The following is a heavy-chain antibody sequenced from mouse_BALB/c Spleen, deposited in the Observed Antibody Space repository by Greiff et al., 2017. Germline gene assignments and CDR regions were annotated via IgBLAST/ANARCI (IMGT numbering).Heavy chain of an antibody. CDR1: GFAFSSYD. D-gene: IGHD1-1*01. V-gene: IGHV5-12-1*01. CDR2: ISSGGGST. CDR3: ARKNLAYGTVDWFAY. Sequence: EVQLQESGGGLVKPGGSLKLSCAASGFAFSSYDMSWVRQTPEKRLEWVAYISSGGGSTYYPDTVKGRFTISRDNAKNTLYLQMSSLKSEDTAMYYCARKNLAYGTVDWFAYWGQGTLVTVSA. J-gene: IGHJ3*01.